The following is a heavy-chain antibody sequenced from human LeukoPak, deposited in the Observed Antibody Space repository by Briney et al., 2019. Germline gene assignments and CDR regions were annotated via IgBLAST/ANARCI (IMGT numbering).Heavy chain of an antibody. Sequence: GGSLRLSCAASGFTFSSYAMSWVRQAPGKGLEWVSAISGSGGSTYYADSVKGRFTISRDNSKNTLYLQMNSLRAEDTAVYYCATSLGHSYGYSDICLDYWGQGTLVTVSS. CDR2: ISGSGGST. V-gene: IGHV3-23*01. D-gene: IGHD5-18*01. J-gene: IGHJ4*02. CDR1: GFTFSSYA. CDR3: ATSLGHSYGYSDICLDY.